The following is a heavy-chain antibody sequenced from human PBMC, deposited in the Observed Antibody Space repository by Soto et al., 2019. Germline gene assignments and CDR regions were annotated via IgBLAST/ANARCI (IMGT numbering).Heavy chain of an antibody. Sequence: GGSLRLSCAASGFTVSSNYISWVRHAPWKGLEWVSVIYSGGITYYADSVKGRFTISRDNSKNTLYLQMNSLRAEDTAVYYCARELYDSSGSSRLWDAFDIGGQGTIV. CDR1: GFTVSSNY. CDR2: IYSGGIT. J-gene: IGHJ3*02. V-gene: IGHV3-53*01. CDR3: ARELYDSSGSSRLWDAFDI. D-gene: IGHD3-22*01.